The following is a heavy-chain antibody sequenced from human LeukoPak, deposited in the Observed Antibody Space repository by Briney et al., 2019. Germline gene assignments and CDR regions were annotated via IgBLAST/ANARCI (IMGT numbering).Heavy chain of an antibody. Sequence: GGSLRLSCAASGFAFRSYEMNWGRQAPGKGLEWVSYISSSGSTISYAEFVKGRFTISRDNAKNSLYLQMNSLTAEDTAVYYCARKGGYGLDFDYWGQGTLVTVSS. D-gene: IGHD5-18*01. J-gene: IGHJ4*02. CDR1: GFAFRSYE. V-gene: IGHV3-48*03. CDR2: ISSSGSTI. CDR3: ARKGGYGLDFDY.